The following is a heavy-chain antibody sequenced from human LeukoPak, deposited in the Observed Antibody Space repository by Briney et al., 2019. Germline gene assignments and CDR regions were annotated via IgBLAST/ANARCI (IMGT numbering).Heavy chain of an antibody. J-gene: IGHJ5*02. V-gene: IGHV3-30-3*01. CDR1: GFTLSTYV. CDR2: ISYEGSKK. D-gene: IGHD2-15*01. CDR3: ARGGEYCSGGSCYLNWFDP. Sequence: GGSLTLSCAPCGFTLSTYVKHGAPQPPGRGLECGAVISYEGSKKHYAHSVKGRFTLSRDNSKNTLYLQMNSLRAEDTAIYYCARGGEYCSGGSCYLNWFDPWGQGTLVTVSS.